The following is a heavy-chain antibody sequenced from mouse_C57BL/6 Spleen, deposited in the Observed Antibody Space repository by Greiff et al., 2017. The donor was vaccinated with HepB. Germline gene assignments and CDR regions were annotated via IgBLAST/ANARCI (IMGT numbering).Heavy chain of an antibody. CDR3: TRSTGNGPFAY. Sequence: EVQLQQSGPELVKPGASVKISCKASGYSFTDYNMNWVKQSNGKSLEWIGVINPNYGTTSYNQKFKGKATLTVDQSSSTAYIQLNRLTSEDSAVNYCTRSTGNGPFAYWGRGTLVTVSA. D-gene: IGHD4-1*02. CDR2: INPNYGTT. J-gene: IGHJ3*01. V-gene: IGHV1-39*01. CDR1: GYSFTDYN.